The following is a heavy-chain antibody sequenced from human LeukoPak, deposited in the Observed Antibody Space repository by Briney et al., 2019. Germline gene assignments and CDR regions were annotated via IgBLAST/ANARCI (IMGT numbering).Heavy chain of an antibody. CDR1: GYSFTSYW. Sequence: GESLKVSCKGSGYSFTSYWIGWVRQMPGKGLEWMGIIYPGDSDTRYSPSFQGQVTISADKSISTAYLQWSSLKASDTAMYYCARLSPGYSSVGSKPDPTSPIDYWGQGTLVAVSS. CDR2: IYPGDSDT. D-gene: IGHD6-25*01. CDR3: ARLSPGYSSVGSKPDPTSPIDY. J-gene: IGHJ4*02. V-gene: IGHV5-51*01.